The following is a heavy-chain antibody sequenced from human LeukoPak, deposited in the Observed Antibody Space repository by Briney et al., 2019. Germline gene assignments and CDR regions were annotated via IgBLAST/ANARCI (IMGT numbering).Heavy chain of an antibody. CDR3: ARDSSTMVRGVTVWYFDL. D-gene: IGHD3-10*01. V-gene: IGHV4-30-2*05. Sequence: PSETLSLTCTVSGGSISSGGYYWSWIRQPPGKGLEWIGYIYHSGSTYYNPSLKSRVTISVDTSKNQFSLKLSSVTAADTAVYYCARDSSTMVRGVTVWYFDLWGRGTLVTVSS. CDR1: GGSISSGGYY. CDR2: IYHSGST. J-gene: IGHJ2*01.